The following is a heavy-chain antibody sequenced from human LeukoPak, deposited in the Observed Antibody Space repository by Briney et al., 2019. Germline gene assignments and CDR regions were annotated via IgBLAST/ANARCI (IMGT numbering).Heavy chain of an antibody. CDR3: ARRNRLSRAREIWFDP. J-gene: IGHJ5*02. V-gene: IGHV4-34*01. D-gene: IGHD5-24*01. CDR1: GGSLSGYY. Sequence: SETLSLTCAVYGGSLSGYYWSWIRQPPGKGLEWIGEINHSGSTNYNPSLKSRVTISVDTSKNQFSLKLSSVTAADTAVYYCARRNRLSRAREIWFDPWGQGTLVTVSS. CDR2: INHSGST.